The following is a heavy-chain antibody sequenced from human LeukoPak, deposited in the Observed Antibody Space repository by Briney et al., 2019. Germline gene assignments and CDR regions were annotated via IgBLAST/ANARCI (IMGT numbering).Heavy chain of an antibody. Sequence: GGSLRLSCAASGFSFSSYWMHWVRQTPGKGLVWVSRINSVGSSTNYADSVKGRFTISRDNAKNTLYLQMNSLRAEDTAVYYCARLETTVTTWGFDYWGQGTLVTVSS. CDR2: INSVGSST. CDR1: GFSFSSYW. D-gene: IGHD4-17*01. CDR3: ARLETTVTTWGFDY. V-gene: IGHV3-74*01. J-gene: IGHJ4*02.